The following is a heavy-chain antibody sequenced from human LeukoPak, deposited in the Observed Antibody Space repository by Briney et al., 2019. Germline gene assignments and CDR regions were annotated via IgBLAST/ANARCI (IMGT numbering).Heavy chain of an antibody. J-gene: IGHJ3*02. CDR2: IYSGGST. CDR3: ATAYCGGDCYSKNAFDI. D-gene: IGHD2-21*02. Sequence: GGSLRLSCAASGFTFSSYGMHWVRLAPGKGLEWVSVIYSGGSTYYADSVKGRFTISRDNSKNTLYLQMNSLRAEDTAVYYCATAYCGGDCYSKNAFDIWGQGTMVTVSS. V-gene: IGHV3-66*01. CDR1: GFTFSSYG.